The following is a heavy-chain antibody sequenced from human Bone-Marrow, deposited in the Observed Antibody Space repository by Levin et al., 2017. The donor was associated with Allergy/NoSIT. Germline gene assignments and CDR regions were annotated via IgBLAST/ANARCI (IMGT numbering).Heavy chain of an antibody. V-gene: IGHV3-30-3*01. D-gene: IGHD2-2*01. CDR3: ARDNGVVVVPAAKSLV. CDR2: ISYDGSNK. J-gene: IGHJ4*02. CDR1: GFTFSSYA. Sequence: GGSLRLSCAASGFTFSSYAMHWVRQAPGKGLEWVAVISYDGSNKYYADSVKGRFTISRDNSKNTLYLQMNSLRAEDTAVYYCARDNGVVVVPAAKSLVWGQGTLVTVSS.